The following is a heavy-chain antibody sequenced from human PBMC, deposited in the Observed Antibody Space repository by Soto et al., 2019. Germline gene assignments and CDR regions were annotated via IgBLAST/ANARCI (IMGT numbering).Heavy chain of an antibody. V-gene: IGHV3-66*01. CDR2: IYSGGST. D-gene: IGHD6-19*01. Sequence: EVQLVESGGGLVQPGGSLRLSCAASGFTVSSNYMSWVRQAPGKGLEWVSVIYSGGSTYYADSVKGRFTISRDNSKNTLYLQMNSLRAEDMAVYYCAKERRLAVAGRVNWYFDLWGRGTLVTVSS. J-gene: IGHJ2*01. CDR3: AKERRLAVAGRVNWYFDL. CDR1: GFTVSSNY.